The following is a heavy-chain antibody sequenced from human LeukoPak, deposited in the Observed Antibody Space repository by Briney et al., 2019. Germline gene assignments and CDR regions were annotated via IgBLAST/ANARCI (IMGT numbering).Heavy chain of an antibody. J-gene: IGHJ4*02. Sequence: GGSLRLSCAASGFTFSSYGMHWVRQATGKGLEWVSAIGTAGDTYYPGSVKGRFTISRENAKNSLYLQMNSLRAGDTAVYYCARGRGYCSGGSCYTAAGVDFDYWGQGTLVTVSS. V-gene: IGHV3-13*01. CDR3: ARGRGYCSGGSCYTAAGVDFDY. CDR2: IGTAGDT. CDR1: GFTFSSYG. D-gene: IGHD2-15*01.